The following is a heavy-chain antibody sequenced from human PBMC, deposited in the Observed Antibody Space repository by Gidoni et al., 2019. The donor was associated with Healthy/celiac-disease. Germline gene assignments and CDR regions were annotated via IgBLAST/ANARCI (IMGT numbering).Heavy chain of an antibody. D-gene: IGHD2-15*01. CDR1: GFTFSSYG. V-gene: IGHV3-30*18. Sequence: QVQLVESGGGVVQPGRSLRLSCAASGFTFSSYGMHWGRQAPGKGLEWVAVISYDGSNKSYADSVKGRFTISRDNSKNTLYLQMNSLRAEDTAVYYCAKDRNIVVPYGMDVWGQGTTVTVSS. CDR3: AKDRNIVVPYGMDV. J-gene: IGHJ6*02. CDR2: ISYDGSNK.